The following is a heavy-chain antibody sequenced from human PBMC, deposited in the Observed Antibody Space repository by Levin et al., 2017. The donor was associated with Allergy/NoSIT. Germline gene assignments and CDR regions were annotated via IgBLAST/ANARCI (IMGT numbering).Heavy chain of an antibody. CDR1: GFIFDNYG. CDR2: INWNGGST. J-gene: IGHJ4*02. V-gene: IGHV3-20*01. CDR3: ARVVYSGSAYYFDY. Sequence: GGSLRLSCAASGFIFDNYGMSWVRQAPGKGLEWVSGINWNGGSTGYADSVKGRFTISRDNAKNSLYLQMNSLGAEDTALYHCARVVYSGSAYYFDYWGQGTLVTVSS. D-gene: IGHD1-26*01.